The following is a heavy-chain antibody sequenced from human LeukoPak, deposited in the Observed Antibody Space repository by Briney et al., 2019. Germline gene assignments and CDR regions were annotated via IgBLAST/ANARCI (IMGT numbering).Heavy chain of an antibody. CDR3: AAPDTAKSWYYYGMDV. V-gene: IGHV1-58*01. CDR1: GFTFTSSA. J-gene: IGHJ6*04. D-gene: IGHD5-18*01. CDR2: IVLGSGNT. Sequence: TSVKVSCKASGFTFTSSAVQWVRQARGQRLEWIEWIVLGSGNTNYAQKFQERVTITRDMSTSTAYMELSSLRSEDTAVYYCAAPDTAKSWYYYGMDVWGKGPTVTVSS.